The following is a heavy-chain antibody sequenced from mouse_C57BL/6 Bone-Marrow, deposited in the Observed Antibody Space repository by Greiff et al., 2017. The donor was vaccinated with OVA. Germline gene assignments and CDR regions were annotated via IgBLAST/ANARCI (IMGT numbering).Heavy chain of an antibody. Sequence: VQLKQSGPELVKPGASVKISCKASGYSFTGYYMNWVKQSPEKSLEWIGEINPSTGGTTYNQKFKAKATLTVDKSSSTAYMQLKSLTSEDSAVYYCARHYYGSRGAWFAYRGQGTLVTVSA. V-gene: IGHV1-42*01. CDR1: GYSFTGYY. D-gene: IGHD1-1*01. CDR3: ARHYYGSRGAWFAY. J-gene: IGHJ3*01. CDR2: INPSTGGT.